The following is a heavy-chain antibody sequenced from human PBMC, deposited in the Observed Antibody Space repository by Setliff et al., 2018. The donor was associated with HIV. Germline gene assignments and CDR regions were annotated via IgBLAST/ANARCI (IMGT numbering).Heavy chain of an antibody. CDR1: GASMSSGDYY. CDR2: IYYSGNS. Sequence: SETLSLTCTVSGASMSSGDYYWGWIRQPPGKGLEWIGYIYYSGNSSYNPSLKSRVTLSVDTSNNQFSLKLNSVTAADTAVYYCARVVNIPVWGITDDAFDIWGQGTMVTVSS. CDR3: ARVVNIPVWGITDDAFDI. V-gene: IGHV4-30-4*08. D-gene: IGHD3-10*01. J-gene: IGHJ3*02.